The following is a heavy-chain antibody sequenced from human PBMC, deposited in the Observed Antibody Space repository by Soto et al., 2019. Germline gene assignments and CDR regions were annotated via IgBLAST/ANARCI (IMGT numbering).Heavy chain of an antibody. V-gene: IGHV3-21*01. J-gene: IGHJ4*02. CDR2: ISSSSSYI. CDR3: ARDSSAYCGGDCYSGDY. D-gene: IGHD2-21*02. CDR1: GFTFSSYS. Sequence: PGGSLRLSCAASGFTFSSYSMNWVRQAPGKGLEWVSSISSSSSYIYYADSVKGRFNISRDNAKNSLYLQMNSLRAEDTAVYYCARDSSAYCGGDCYSGDYWGQGTLVTVSS.